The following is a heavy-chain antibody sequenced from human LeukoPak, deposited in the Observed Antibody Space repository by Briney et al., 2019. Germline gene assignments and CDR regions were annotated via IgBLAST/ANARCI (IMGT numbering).Heavy chain of an antibody. CDR1: GGSISSSSYY. V-gene: IGHV4-39*01. J-gene: IGHJ3*02. CDR2: ISHSGNTYSTGST. Sequence: SETLSLTCTVSGGSISSSSYYWAWIRQPPGKGLEWIGSISHSGNTYSTGSTYYNPPLKSRVTISVDTSKNQVSLKLTSVTAADAAVFYCATSRFDYDGFDVFDIWGQGTMVTVSS. D-gene: IGHD5-12*01. CDR3: ATSRFDYDGFDVFDI.